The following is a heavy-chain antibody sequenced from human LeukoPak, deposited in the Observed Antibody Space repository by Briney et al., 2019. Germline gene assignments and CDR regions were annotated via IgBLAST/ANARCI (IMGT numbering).Heavy chain of an antibody. J-gene: IGHJ6*03. Sequence: PGRSLRLSCAASGFTFDDYAMHWVRQAPGKGLEWVSGISWNSGSIGYADSVKGRFTISRDNAKNSLYLQMNSLRAEDTALYYCAKSKTDTAYYYMDVWGKGTTVTVSS. CDR3: AKSKTDTAYYYMDV. CDR1: GFTFDDYA. CDR2: ISWNSGSI. V-gene: IGHV3-9*01. D-gene: IGHD5-18*01.